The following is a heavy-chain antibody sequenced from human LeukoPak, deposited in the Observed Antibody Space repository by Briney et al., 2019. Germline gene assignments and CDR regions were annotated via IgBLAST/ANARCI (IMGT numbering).Heavy chain of an antibody. CDR3: ARDPVEGRGYSYVIY. CDR1: GFTYSSYA. V-gene: IGHV3-30-3*01. Sequence: GRSLRLACAASGFTYSSYAMHWVRQAPGKGLEWVAVISYDGNNKYYADSVKGRFTISRDNSMDTLYLQMNSLTAEDTAVYYCARDPVEGRGYSYVIYWGQGTLVTVSS. J-gene: IGHJ4*02. CDR2: ISYDGNNK. D-gene: IGHD5-18*01.